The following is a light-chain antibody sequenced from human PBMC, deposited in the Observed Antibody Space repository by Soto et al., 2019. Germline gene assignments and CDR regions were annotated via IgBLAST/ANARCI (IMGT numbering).Light chain of an antibody. CDR2: DAS. CDR3: QQYGLSPPFT. Sequence: EMVLTQSPGTLSLSPGERATLSCRASQSISRTYLTWYQQKPGQAPRLLIYDASSRATGIPDRFSGSGSGTDFPLTISRLEPEDFAVYYCQQYGLSPPFTFGPGTKVDI. J-gene: IGKJ3*01. CDR1: QSISRTY. V-gene: IGKV3-20*01.